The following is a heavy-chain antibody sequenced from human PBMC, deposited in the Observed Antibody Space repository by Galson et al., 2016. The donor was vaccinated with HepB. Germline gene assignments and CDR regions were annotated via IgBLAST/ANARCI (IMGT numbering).Heavy chain of an antibody. D-gene: IGHD2-8*01. CDR1: GYTFTSNG. J-gene: IGHJ4*02. CDR3: ARVVQFRFDY. Sequence: SGAEVKRPGATVKVSCKTSGYTFTSNGISWVRQAPGQGLEWMGWISANSGNTIYAQKFQDRVTMTRDTSASTVYMDLRSLRSDDTAVYYCARVVQFRFDYWGQGTLVTVSS. V-gene: IGHV1-18*01. CDR2: ISANSGNT.